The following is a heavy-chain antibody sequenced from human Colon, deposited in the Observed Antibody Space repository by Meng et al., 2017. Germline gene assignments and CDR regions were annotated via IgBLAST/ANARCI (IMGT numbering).Heavy chain of an antibody. D-gene: IGHD3-16*01. CDR1: AYTFTGYY. J-gene: IGHJ2*01. CDR2: VNPNTGDT. CDR3: ARMGVLGRGYFDL. V-gene: IGHV1-2*06. Sequence: ASVKVSCKTSAYTFTGYYMNWVRQAPGQGLEWMGRVNPNTGDTLYAQNFQGRVTMTRGTSISTADLELSSLTSDDTAVYYCARMGVLGRGYFDLWGRGTLVTVSS.